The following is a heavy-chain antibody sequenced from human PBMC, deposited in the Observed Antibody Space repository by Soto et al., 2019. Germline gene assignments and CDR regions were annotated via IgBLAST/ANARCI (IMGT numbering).Heavy chain of an antibody. CDR2: IVVGSGNT. Sequence: SVKVSCKASGFTFTSSAVQWVRQARGQRLEWIGWIVVGSGNTNYAQKFQERVTITRDMSTSTAYMELSSLRSEDTAVYYCAAVPDYDFDYYGMDIWGQGTTVTVSS. V-gene: IGHV1-58*01. D-gene: IGHD3-3*01. CDR1: GFTFTSSA. CDR3: AAVPDYDFDYYGMDI. J-gene: IGHJ6*02.